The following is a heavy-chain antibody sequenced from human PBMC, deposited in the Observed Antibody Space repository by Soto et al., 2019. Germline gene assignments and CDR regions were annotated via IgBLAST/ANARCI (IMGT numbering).Heavy chain of an antibody. J-gene: IGHJ4*02. CDR1: GFTFSSYA. Sequence: PGGSLRLSCAASGFTFSSYAMSWVRQAPGKGLEWVSAISGSGGSTYYADSVKGRFTISRGNSKNTLYLQMNSLRAEDTAVYYCAKDKWELLASGAPPFDYWGQGTLVTVSS. D-gene: IGHD1-26*01. CDR2: ISGSGGST. CDR3: AKDKWELLASGAPPFDY. V-gene: IGHV3-23*01.